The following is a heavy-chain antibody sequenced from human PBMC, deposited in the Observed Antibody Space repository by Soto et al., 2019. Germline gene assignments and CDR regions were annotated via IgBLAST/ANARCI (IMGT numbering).Heavy chain of an antibody. V-gene: IGHV4-34*01. CDR3: ARKSYGMDV. CDR2: INHSGST. J-gene: IGHJ6*02. CDR1: GGYFSGYY. Sequence: SQTLSLPCAVYGGYFSGYYWSWIRQPPGKGLEWIGEINHSGSTNYNPSLKSRVTISVDTSKNQFSLKLSSVTAADTAVYYCARKSYGMDVWGQGTTVTVSS.